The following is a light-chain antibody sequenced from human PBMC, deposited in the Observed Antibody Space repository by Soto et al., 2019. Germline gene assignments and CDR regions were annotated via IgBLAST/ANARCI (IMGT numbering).Light chain of an antibody. Sequence: QSALTQPASVSGSPGQSITISCTGTSSDVGGYNYVSWYQQHAGKAPKLMIYEVNNRPSGVSNRFSGSKSGNTASLTISGLQAEDEADYYCSSYTSSSSYVFGTGTKLTV. CDR1: SSDVGGYNY. CDR2: EVN. J-gene: IGLJ1*01. CDR3: SSYTSSSSYV. V-gene: IGLV2-14*01.